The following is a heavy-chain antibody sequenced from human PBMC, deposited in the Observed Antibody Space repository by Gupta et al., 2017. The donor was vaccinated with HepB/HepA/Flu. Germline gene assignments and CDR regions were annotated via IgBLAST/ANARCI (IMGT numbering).Heavy chain of an antibody. CDR2: IYYSGST. V-gene: IGHV4-39*01. D-gene: IGHD1-26*01. J-gene: IGHJ5*02. CDR3: ARGIVGATRWFDP. CDR1: GGSISSSSYY. Sequence: QLQLQESGPGLVKPSETLSLTCTVSGGSISSSSYYWGWIRQPPGKGLEWIGSIYYSGSTYYNPSLKSRVTISVDTSKNQFSLKLSSVTAADTAVYYCARGIVGATRWFDPWGQGTLVTVSS.